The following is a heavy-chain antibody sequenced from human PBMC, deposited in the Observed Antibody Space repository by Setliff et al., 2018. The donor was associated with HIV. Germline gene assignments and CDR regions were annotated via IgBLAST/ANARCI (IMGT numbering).Heavy chain of an antibody. Sequence: GGSLRLSCAASGFTVSNNYMSWVRQAPGKGLEWVSVIYDGGATYYGDSVKGRFTISRDNSKNTLYLQMNSLRAEDTAVYYCAKGPGYSSSWYYFNYWGQGTLVTVSS. D-gene: IGHD6-13*01. V-gene: IGHV3-66*01. CDR1: GFTVSNNY. CDR3: AKGPGYSSSWYYFNY. CDR2: IYDGGAT. J-gene: IGHJ4*02.